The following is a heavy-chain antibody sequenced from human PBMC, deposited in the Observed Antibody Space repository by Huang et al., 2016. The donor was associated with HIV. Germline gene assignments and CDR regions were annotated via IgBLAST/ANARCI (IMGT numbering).Heavy chain of an antibody. CDR1: GFTFSDYY. D-gene: IGHD2-15*01. J-gene: IGHJ5*02. CDR2: IRNTGDTI. Sequence: QVQLVESGGGLVKPEGSLRLSCAASGFTFSDYYMAWIRQAPGKGLEWNSYIRNTGDTIYDAESVRDRFTIARDNAKKSLSLQINSLRADDTGVYYCARGRYRLHPWGQGALVVVSS. CDR3: ARGRYRLHP. V-gene: IGHV3-11*01.